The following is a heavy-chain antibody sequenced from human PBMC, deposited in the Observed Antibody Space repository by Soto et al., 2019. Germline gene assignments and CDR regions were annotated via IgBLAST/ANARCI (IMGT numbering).Heavy chain of an antibody. CDR3: ARAPDTAMGNLPP. J-gene: IGHJ5*02. V-gene: IGHV4-31*03. CDR2: VYYSGSA. Sequence: SETLSLTCTVSGGSISSGGYYWIWVRQHPGKGLEWIGNVYYSGSAYYNPSLKSRVTISVDTSKNQFSLKLSSVTAADTAVYYWARAPDTAMGNLPPWGQEPLVPVS. D-gene: IGHD5-18*01. CDR1: GGSISSGGYY.